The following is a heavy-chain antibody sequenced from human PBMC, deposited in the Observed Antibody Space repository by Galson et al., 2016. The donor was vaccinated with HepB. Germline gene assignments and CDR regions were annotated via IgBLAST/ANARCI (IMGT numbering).Heavy chain of an antibody. Sequence: SETLSLTCTVSGGSVSSSSYYWGWIRQPPGKGLQWIGYIFYSGSTYYTPSLKSRVTISVDTSKNQFSLKLTSVIAADTAVYYRARLVGYCNGGSCYFDSWGQGTLVSVSS. CDR3: ARLVGYCNGGSCYFDS. J-gene: IGHJ4*02. V-gene: IGHV4-39*01. CDR1: GGSVSSSSYY. CDR2: IFYSGST. D-gene: IGHD2-15*01.